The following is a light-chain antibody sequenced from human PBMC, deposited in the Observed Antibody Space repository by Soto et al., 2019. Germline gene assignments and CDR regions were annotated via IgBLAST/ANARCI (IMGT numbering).Light chain of an antibody. CDR3: SSYAGSNNLRV. Sequence: QSALTQPPSASGSPGQSVTISCTGTSSDVGGYNYVSWYQQHPGRAPKLMIYEVSKRPSGVPDRFSGSKSGNTASLNVSGLQAEDEADYYCSSYAGSNNLRVFGTGTKVTVL. CDR1: SSDVGGYNY. V-gene: IGLV2-8*01. J-gene: IGLJ1*01. CDR2: EVS.